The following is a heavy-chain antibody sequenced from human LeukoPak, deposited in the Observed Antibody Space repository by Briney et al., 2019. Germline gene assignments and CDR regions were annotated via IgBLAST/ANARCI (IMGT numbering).Heavy chain of an antibody. V-gene: IGHV3-74*01. CDR3: AKDDYDYVWGSYGLPTA. Sequence: GGSLRLSCAASGFTFSSYWMHWVRQAPGKGLVWVSRINSDGRSTTYADSVKGRFTISRDNAKNTLYLQMNSLRAEDTAVYYCAKDDYDYVWGSYGLPTAWGQGTLVTVSS. CDR1: GFTFSSYW. J-gene: IGHJ5*02. D-gene: IGHD3-16*01. CDR2: INSDGRST.